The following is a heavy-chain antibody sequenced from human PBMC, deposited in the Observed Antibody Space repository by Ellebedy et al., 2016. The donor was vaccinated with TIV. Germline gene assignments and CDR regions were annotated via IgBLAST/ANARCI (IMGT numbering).Heavy chain of an antibody. V-gene: IGHV3-23*01. CDR1: GFTFRGYA. CDR2: INGSGGST. Sequence: GESLKISCAASGFTFRGYAMSWVRQAPGKGLEWVSDINGSGGSTYYADSVKGRFTISRDNSKNTLYLHMNSLRAEDTAVYYCAKDHEQWSFTSLDYWGQGTLVTVSS. J-gene: IGHJ4*02. CDR3: AKDHEQWSFTSLDY. D-gene: IGHD6-19*01.